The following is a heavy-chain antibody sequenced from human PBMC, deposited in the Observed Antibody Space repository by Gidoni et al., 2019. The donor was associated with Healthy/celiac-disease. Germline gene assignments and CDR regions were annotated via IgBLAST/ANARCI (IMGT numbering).Heavy chain of an antibody. CDR3: ARGVGLRYYYYGMDV. D-gene: IGHD1-26*01. J-gene: IGHJ6*02. CDR1: GGSFSGYY. Sequence: QVQLQQWGAGLLKPSETLSLTCAVYGGSFSGYYWSWIRQPPGKGLEWIGEINHSGSTNYNPSLKSRVTISVDTSKNQFSLKLSSVTAADTAVYYCARGVGLRYYYYGMDVWGQGTTVTVSS. V-gene: IGHV4-34*01. CDR2: INHSGST.